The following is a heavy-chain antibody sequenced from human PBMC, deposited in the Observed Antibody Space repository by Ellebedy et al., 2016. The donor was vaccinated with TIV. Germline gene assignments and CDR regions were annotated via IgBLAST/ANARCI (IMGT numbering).Heavy chain of an antibody. CDR3: ARDGAVTTVFDY. CDR2: INPNSGGT. D-gene: IGHD4-17*01. CDR1: GYTFTDYY. J-gene: IGHJ4*02. V-gene: IGHV1-2*04. Sequence: ASVKVSCKASGYTFTDYYIHWVRQAPGQGLEWMGWINPNSGGTNYAQKFQGWVTMTRDTSISTAYMELSRLRSDDTAVYYCARDGAVTTVFDYWGQGTLVTVSS.